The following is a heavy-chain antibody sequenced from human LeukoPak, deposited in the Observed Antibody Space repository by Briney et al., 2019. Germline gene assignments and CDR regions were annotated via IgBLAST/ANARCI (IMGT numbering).Heavy chain of an antibody. D-gene: IGHD5-18*01. V-gene: IGHV4-59*01. CDR1: GGSISSYY. Sequence: SETLSLTCTVSGGSISSYYWSWIRQRPGKGLEWIGYIYYSGSTNYNPSLKSRVTISVDTSKNQFSLKLSSVTAADTAVYYCARDFHTAIYDYWGQGTLVTVSS. J-gene: IGHJ4*02. CDR2: IYYSGST. CDR3: ARDFHTAIYDY.